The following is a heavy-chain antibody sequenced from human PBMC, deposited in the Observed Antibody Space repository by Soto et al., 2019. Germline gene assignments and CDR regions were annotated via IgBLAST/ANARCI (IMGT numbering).Heavy chain of an antibody. CDR2: INPSGGST. CDR3: ARDRRLDILTGYDAFDI. Sequence: GASVKVSCKASGYTFTSYYMHWVRQAPGQGLEWMGIINPSGGSTSYAQKFQGRVTMTRDTSTSTVYMELSSLRSEDTAVYYCARDRRLDILTGYDAFDIWGQGTMVTVSS. CDR1: GYTFTSYY. J-gene: IGHJ3*02. D-gene: IGHD3-9*01. V-gene: IGHV1-46*01.